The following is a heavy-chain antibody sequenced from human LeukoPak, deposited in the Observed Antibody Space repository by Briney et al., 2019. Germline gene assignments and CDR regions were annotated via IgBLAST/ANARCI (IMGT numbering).Heavy chain of an antibody. V-gene: IGHV1-18*01. CDR2: ISAYNGNT. CDR3: ARPHYDSSGYYY. D-gene: IGHD3-22*01. J-gene: IGHJ4*02. CDR1: GYTFTTYG. Sequence: ASVKVSCKASGYTFTTYGFSWVRQAPGQGLEWMGWISAYNGNTNYAQKLQGRVTMTTGTSTSTAYMELRSLRSDDTAVYYCARPHYDSSGYYYWGQGTLVTVSS.